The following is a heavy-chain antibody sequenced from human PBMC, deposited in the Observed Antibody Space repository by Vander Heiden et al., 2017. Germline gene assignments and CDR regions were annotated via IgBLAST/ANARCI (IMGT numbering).Heavy chain of an antibody. V-gene: IGHV1-69*01. D-gene: IGHD3-3*01. CDR2: IIPIFGTA. J-gene: IGHJ6*02. Sequence: QAQLVQSGAEEKKPAPSVTVSCKASGDPFSTYATSWVRQAPGQGLEWIGGIIPIFGTANYAQKFQGRVTITADESTSTAYMELSSLRSEDTGVYYCARREEFWSGKYYGMDVWGQGTTVTVSS. CDR3: ARREEFWSGKYYGMDV. CDR1: GDPFSTYA.